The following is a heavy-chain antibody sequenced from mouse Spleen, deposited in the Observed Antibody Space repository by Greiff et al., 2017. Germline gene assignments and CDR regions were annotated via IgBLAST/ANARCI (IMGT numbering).Heavy chain of an antibody. CDR2: IWSDGST. J-gene: IGHJ4*01. Sequence: VQLQESGPGLVAPSQSLSITCTISGFSLTSYGVHWVRQPPGKGLEWLVVIWSDGSTTYNSALKSRLSISKDNSKSQVFLKMNSLQTDDTAMYYCARQAITTVVATGAMDYWGQGTSVTVSS. V-gene: IGHV2-6-1*01. CDR1: GFSLTSYG. CDR3: ARQAITTVVATGAMDY. D-gene: IGHD1-1*01.